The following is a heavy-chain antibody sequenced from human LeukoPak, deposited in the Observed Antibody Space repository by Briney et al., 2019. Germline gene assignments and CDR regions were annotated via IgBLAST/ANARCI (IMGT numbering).Heavy chain of an antibody. D-gene: IGHD1-14*01. CDR1: GLTFSSYA. J-gene: IGHJ2*01. CDR2: ISGSGDNT. CDR3: ARTPWNWYFDL. V-gene: IGHV3-23*01. Sequence: GGSLRLSCAASGLTFSSYAMTWVRQAPGKGLEWVSAISGSGDNTYYADSVKGRFTISRDNSKNTLYLQMNSLRAEDTAVYYCARTPWNWYFDLWGRGTLVTVSS.